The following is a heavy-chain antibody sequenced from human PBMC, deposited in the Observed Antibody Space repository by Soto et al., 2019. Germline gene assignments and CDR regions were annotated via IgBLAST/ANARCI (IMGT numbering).Heavy chain of an antibody. D-gene: IGHD2-15*01. J-gene: IGHJ6*02. CDR1: GYTFTSYS. CDR2: INPSGGST. V-gene: IGHV1-46*01. Sequence: ASVKVSCKASGYTFTSYSMHWVRQAPGQGLEWMGIINPSGGSTSYAQKFQGRVTMTRDTSTSTVYMELSSLRSKDTAVYYCASCSGGSCYSPVYYYYGMDVWGQGTTVTVSS. CDR3: ASCSGGSCYSPVYYYYGMDV.